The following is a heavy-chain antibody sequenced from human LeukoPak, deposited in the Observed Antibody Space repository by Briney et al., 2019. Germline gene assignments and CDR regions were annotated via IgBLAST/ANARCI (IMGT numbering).Heavy chain of an antibody. CDR2: IYSTGST. CDR1: GGSMRSYY. Sequence: PSETLSLTCNVSGGSMRSYYWSWIRQPAGKGLEWIGRIYSTGSTNYNPSLKSRATISLDTSRNQFSLRLSSVTAADTAVYYCARAGCGITSCKVYDHWGQGTLVTVSS. CDR3: ARAGCGITSCKVYDH. V-gene: IGHV4-4*07. D-gene: IGHD2-2*01. J-gene: IGHJ4*02.